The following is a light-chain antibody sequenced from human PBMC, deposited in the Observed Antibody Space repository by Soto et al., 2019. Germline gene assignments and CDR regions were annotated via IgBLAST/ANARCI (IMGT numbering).Light chain of an antibody. V-gene: IGKV3-20*01. CDR3: QQYDSSPYT. Sequence: EIVLTQSPGTLSLSPGDRATLSCRASQSLTSYYLAWYQQRPGQAPRLLISGASTRATGIPDRFTGTGSGADFTLTISRLEPEDFAVYHCQQYDSSPYTFGQGTKVDI. CDR1: QSLTSYY. J-gene: IGKJ2*01. CDR2: GAS.